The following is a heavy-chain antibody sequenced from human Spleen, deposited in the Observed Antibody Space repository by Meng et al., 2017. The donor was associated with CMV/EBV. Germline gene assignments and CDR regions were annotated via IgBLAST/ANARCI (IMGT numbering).Heavy chain of an antibody. CDR1: GFIFRNFW. Sequence: GGSLRLSCAASGFIFRNFWMNWVRQAPGKGLEWVANIEDDGDAMYYVDSVKGRFTISRDNVKDLLYLEMNSLRGDDTAVYYCFMGHYSGAWGQRTLVTVSS. CDR2: IEDDGDAM. D-gene: IGHD2-21*01. J-gene: IGHJ5*02. CDR3: FMGHYSGA. V-gene: IGHV3-7*01.